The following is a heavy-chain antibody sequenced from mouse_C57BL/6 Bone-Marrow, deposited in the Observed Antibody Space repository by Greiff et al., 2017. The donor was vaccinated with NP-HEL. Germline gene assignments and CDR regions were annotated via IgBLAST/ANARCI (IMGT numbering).Heavy chain of an antibody. Sequence: QVQLQQPGAELVMPGASVKLSCKASGYTFTSYWMHWVKQRPGQGLEWIGEIDPSDSYTNYNQKFKGKSTLTVDKSSSTAYMQLSSLTSEDSAVYYCARETITTVVDYYAMDYWGQGTSVTVSS. J-gene: IGHJ4*01. CDR1: GYTFTSYW. CDR2: IDPSDSYT. V-gene: IGHV1-69*01. CDR3: ARETITTVVDYYAMDY. D-gene: IGHD1-1*01.